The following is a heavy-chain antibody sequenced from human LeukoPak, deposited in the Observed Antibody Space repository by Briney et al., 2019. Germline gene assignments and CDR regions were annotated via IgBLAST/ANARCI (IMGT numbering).Heavy chain of an antibody. Sequence: GGSLRLSCAASGFTFSSYSMNWVRQAPGKGLEWVSSISSSSSYIYYADSVKGRFTISRDNAKNSLYLQMNSLRAEDTAVYYCARDRYGDPSGAFDIWGQGTMVTVSS. J-gene: IGHJ3*02. CDR2: ISSSSSYI. D-gene: IGHD4-17*01. V-gene: IGHV3-21*01. CDR1: GFTFSSYS. CDR3: ARDRYGDPSGAFDI.